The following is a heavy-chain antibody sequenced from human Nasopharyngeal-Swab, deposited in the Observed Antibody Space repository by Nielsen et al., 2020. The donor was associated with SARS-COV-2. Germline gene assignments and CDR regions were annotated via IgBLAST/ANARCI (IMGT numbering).Heavy chain of an antibody. CDR3: ARDGIAAAGNYYYYGMDV. CDR2: IKQDGSEK. CDR1: GFTFSSYW. V-gene: IGHV3-7*01. D-gene: IGHD6-13*01. Sequence: GESLKISCAASGFTFSSYWTSWVRQAPGKGLEWVANIKQDGSEKYYVDSVKGRFTISRDNAKNSLYLQMNSLRAEDTAVYYCARDGIAAAGNYYYYGMDVWGQGTTVTVSS. J-gene: IGHJ6*02.